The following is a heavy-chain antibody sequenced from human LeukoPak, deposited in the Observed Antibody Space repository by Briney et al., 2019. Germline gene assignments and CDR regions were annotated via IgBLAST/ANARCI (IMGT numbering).Heavy chain of an antibody. Sequence: GGSLRLSCAASGFTSSSYAMSWVRQAPGKGLEWVSAISGSGGSTYYADSVKGRFTISRDNSKNTLYLQMNSLRAEDTAVYYCAKDLPPGIAAAGAFDYWGQGTLVTVSS. CDR3: AKDLPPGIAAAGAFDY. CDR1: GFTSSSYA. D-gene: IGHD6-13*01. V-gene: IGHV3-23*01. CDR2: ISGSGGST. J-gene: IGHJ4*02.